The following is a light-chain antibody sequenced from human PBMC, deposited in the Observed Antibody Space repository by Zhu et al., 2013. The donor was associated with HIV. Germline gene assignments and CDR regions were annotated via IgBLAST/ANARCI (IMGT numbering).Light chain of an antibody. V-gene: IGKV3-20*01. CDR3: QQYGSSPIT. CDR2: AAS. CDR1: QTVTRSY. Sequence: EIVLTQSPGTLSLSPGEGATLSCRASQTVTRSYLAWYQQKPGQAPRLLLYAASTRAIGVPDRFSGSGSGTDFTLTISRLEPEDFAVYYCQQYGSSPITFGQGTRLEIK. J-gene: IGKJ5*01.